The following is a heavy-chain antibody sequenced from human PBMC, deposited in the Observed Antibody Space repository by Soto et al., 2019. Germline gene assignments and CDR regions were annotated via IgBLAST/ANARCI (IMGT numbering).Heavy chain of an antibody. J-gene: IGHJ4*02. CDR2: VSLGGGA. Sequence: QVQLQESGPGLVKPSETLSLSCAVSGVSITSTDWWSWVRQPPGKGLQWIGEVSLGGGANYNPSLKSRLTISVDNSKTQFSLTLNSVTAADTAVYFCAGSTADTTLKASSFWGQGTLVTVSS. D-gene: IGHD4-4*01. CDR3: AGSTADTTLKASSF. CDR1: GVSITSTDW. V-gene: IGHV4-4*02.